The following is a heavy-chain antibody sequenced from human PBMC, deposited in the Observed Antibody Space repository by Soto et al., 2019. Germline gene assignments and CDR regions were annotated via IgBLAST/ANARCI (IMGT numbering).Heavy chain of an antibody. CDR2: IYYSGST. CDR3: ARAIQLAFVSGMDV. D-gene: IGHD5-18*01. J-gene: IGHJ6*02. V-gene: IGHV4-31*03. CDR1: VGSISSGGYY. Sequence: PSETLSLTCTVSVGSISSGGYYWSWIRQHPGKGLEWIGYIYYSGSTYYNPSLKSRVTISVDTSKNQFSLKLSSVTAADTAVYYCARAIQLAFVSGMDVWGQGTTVTVSS.